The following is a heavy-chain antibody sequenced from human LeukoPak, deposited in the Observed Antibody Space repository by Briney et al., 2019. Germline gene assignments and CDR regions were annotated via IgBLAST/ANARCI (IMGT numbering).Heavy chain of an antibody. CDR3: ASVRYFDWSSDYYYMDV. J-gene: IGHJ6*03. Sequence: GGSLRLSCAASGFTFSSYSMNWVRQAPGKGLEWVSYINFSSRTTYYADSVKGRFTISRDNAKNSLYLQMNSLRAEDTAVYYCASVRYFDWSSDYYYMDVWGKGTTVTVSS. V-gene: IGHV3-48*04. CDR1: GFTFSSYS. D-gene: IGHD3-9*01. CDR2: INFSSRTT.